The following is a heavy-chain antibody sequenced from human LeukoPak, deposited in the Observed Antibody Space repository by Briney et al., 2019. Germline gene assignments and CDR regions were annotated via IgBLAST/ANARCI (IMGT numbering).Heavy chain of an antibody. D-gene: IGHD3-10*01. Sequence: GGSLRLSCAVSGFSFSDAWMSWVRQTPGKGLEWVGRIESKTDGGTTDYAALVKGRFTISRDDTTNTLYLQMNSLKSEDTAVYYCTTYGSGRKFDYWGQGVLVTVSS. CDR1: GFSFSDAW. CDR3: TTYGSGRKFDY. CDR2: IESKTDGGTT. J-gene: IGHJ4*02. V-gene: IGHV3-15*04.